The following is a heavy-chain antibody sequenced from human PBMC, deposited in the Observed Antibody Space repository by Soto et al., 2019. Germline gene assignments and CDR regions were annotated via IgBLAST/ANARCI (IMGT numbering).Heavy chain of an antibody. J-gene: IGHJ4*02. CDR2: ISGSDGDT. V-gene: IGHV3-23*01. D-gene: IGHD1-1*01. Sequence: GSLRLSCAASGFTFTSYTMSWVRQAPGKGLEWVSGISGSDGDTYYADSVKGRFTISRDNSKNTLYLQMNSLRADDTALYYCAKEGLERLFNFDYWGQGTLVTV. CDR3: AKEGLERLFNFDY. CDR1: GFTFTSYT.